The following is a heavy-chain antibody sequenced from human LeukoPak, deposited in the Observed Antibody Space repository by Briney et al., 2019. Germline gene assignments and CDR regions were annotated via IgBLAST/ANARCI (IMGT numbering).Heavy chain of an antibody. D-gene: IGHD6-13*01. V-gene: IGHV3-21*01. J-gene: IGHJ4*02. CDR2: ISGSSVAT. CDR1: GFTFSSYA. Sequence: GGSLRLSCAGSGFTFSSYAMAWVRQAPGKGLEWVSTISGSSVATYYADSVKGRFTISRDNAKNSLYLQMNSLTAEDTAVYYCARLGYSSSSDYWGQGTLVTVSS. CDR3: ARLGYSSSSDY.